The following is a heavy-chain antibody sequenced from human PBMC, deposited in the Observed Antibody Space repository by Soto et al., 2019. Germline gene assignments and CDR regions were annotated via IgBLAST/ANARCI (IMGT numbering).Heavy chain of an antibody. V-gene: IGHV3-9*01. CDR2: ISWNSATL. J-gene: IGHJ4*02. CDR1: GFIFEDFA. D-gene: IGHD3-22*01. Sequence: PGGSPRLSCVGSGFIFEDFAMNWVRQVPGKGLEWVSGISWNSATLAYADSVKGRFIVSRDNAKNILYLQMNSLRPEDAALYYCAKDVGSYYYDTSAYLYDYWGQGTLVTVSS. CDR3: AKDVGSYYYDTSAYLYDY.